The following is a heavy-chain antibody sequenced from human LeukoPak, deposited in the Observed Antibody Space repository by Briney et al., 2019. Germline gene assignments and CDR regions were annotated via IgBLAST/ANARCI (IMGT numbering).Heavy chain of an antibody. CDR3: ATETNGRHYDY. Sequence: GGSLRLSCAASGFTFRSYWMHWVRQAPGKGLVWVSRINSDGSSTNYADSVKGRFTISRDNANNFLYLQMNSLRAEDTAVYYCATETNGRHYDYWGQGTLLTVSS. V-gene: IGHV3-74*01. J-gene: IGHJ4*02. CDR1: GFTFRSYW. D-gene: IGHD1-14*01. CDR2: INSDGSST.